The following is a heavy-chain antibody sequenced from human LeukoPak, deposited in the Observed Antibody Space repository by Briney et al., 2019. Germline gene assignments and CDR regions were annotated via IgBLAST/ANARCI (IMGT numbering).Heavy chain of an antibody. D-gene: IGHD6-19*01. J-gene: IGHJ4*02. CDR3: ARVKSSGWGIGFAY. V-gene: IGHV4-38-2*02. CDR2: IYHSGST. CDR1: GYSISSGYY. Sequence: PSETLSLTCTVSGYSISSGYYWSWIRQPPGKGLEWIGSIYHSGSTYYNPSLKSRVTISVDTSKNQFSLKLSSVTAADTAVYYCARVKSSGWGIGFAYWGQGTLVTVSS.